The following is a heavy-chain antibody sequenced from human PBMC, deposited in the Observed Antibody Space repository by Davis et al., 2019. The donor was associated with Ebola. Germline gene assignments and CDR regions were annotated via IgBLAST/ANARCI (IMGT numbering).Heavy chain of an antibody. CDR2: IIPVFRTA. CDR3: AHLGPQRYCSGGGCHGYLDY. J-gene: IGHJ4*02. V-gene: IGHV1-69*13. CDR1: GDTLTSYA. Sequence: AASVKVSCKAVGDTLTSYAMTWVRQAPGQGLEWMGGIIPVFRTANYAQKFQGRLTVTADESTRTAYRELNGLRSEDTAVYYCAHLGPQRYCSGGGCHGYLDYWGQGTLVTVSS. D-gene: IGHD2-15*01.